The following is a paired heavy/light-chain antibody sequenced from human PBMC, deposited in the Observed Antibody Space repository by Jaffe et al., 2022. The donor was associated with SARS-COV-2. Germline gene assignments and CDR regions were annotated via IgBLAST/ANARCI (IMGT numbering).Heavy chain of an antibody. Sequence: QPQLQESGPGLVKPSETVSLTCTVSGGSISSRTYYWGWIRHSPGKGLEWIGCIYNGGTTYYNPSLESRVTISVDTSKNQFSLTLSAVTAADTAVYFCASVHPSISVAGTSYYFYMDVWGKGTTVTVSS. V-gene: IGHV4-39*01. CDR1: GGSISSRTYY. CDR2: IYNGGTT. J-gene: IGHJ6*03. CDR3: ASVHPSISVAGTSYYFYMDV. D-gene: IGHD6-19*01.
Light chain of an antibody. CDR3: QQYDSYPPT. CDR2: AAS. J-gene: IGKJ3*01. V-gene: IGKV1-16*01. Sequence: DIQMTQSPSSLSASVGDRVTITCRASQGISNYLAWFQQKPGKAPKSLIYAASSLQRGVPSRFSGSGSGTDFTLTISSLQPEDFATYYCQQYDSYPPTFGPGTKVDIK. CDR1: QGISNY.